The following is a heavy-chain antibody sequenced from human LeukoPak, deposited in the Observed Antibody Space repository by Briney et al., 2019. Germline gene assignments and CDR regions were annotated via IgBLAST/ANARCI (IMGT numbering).Heavy chain of an antibody. CDR2: IIPILGIA. J-gene: IGHJ2*01. V-gene: IGHV1-69*04. Sequence: SVKVSCKVSGYTLTELSMHWVRQAPGQGLEWMGRIIPILGIANYAQKFQGRVTITADKSTSTAYMELSSLRSEDTAVYYCARGHGGNSGYFDLWGRGTLVTVSS. D-gene: IGHD4-23*01. CDR1: GYTLTELS. CDR3: ARGHGGNSGYFDL.